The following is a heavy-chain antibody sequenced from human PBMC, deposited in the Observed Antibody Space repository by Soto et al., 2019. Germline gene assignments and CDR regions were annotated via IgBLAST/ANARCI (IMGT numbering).Heavy chain of an antibody. Sequence: NLSLTCSVSRGSISTVGHSCTWIRQPPGKGLEWIGSIYHTGSTYYSKSLRNRLTMSVDTSKSQFSLRLSSVTAADTAVYYCARATGTLRSRNCDYWGQGSLVT. CDR3: ARATGTLRSRNCDY. CDR2: IYHTGST. CDR1: RGSISTVGHS. J-gene: IGHJ4*02. D-gene: IGHD1-1*01. V-gene: IGHV4-31*03.